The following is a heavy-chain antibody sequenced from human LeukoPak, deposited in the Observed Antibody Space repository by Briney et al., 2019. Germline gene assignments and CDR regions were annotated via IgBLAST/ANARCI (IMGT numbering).Heavy chain of an antibody. J-gene: IGHJ6*02. D-gene: IGHD2-15*01. CDR1: GFTFSSYA. CDR3: ARDPCSGGSCYYYYGMDV. CDR2: ISYDGSNK. Sequence: GSLRLSCAASGFTFSSYAMHWVRQAPGKGLEWVAVISYDGSNKYYAASVHGPFTISSDNSQNTLYLQMNSLRAEDTAVYYCARDPCSGGSCYYYYGMDVWGQGTTVTVSS. V-gene: IGHV3-30-3*01.